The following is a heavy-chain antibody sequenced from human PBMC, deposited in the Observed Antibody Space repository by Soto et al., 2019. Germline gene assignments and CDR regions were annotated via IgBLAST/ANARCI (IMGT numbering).Heavy chain of an antibody. CDR3: AKDPVSTPYYYDSSGYVGYYFDY. J-gene: IGHJ4*02. Sequence: GGSLRLSCAASGFTFSSYAMSWVRQAPGKGLEWVSAISGSGGSTYYADSVKGRFTISRDNSKNTLYLQMNSLRAEDTAVYYCAKDPVSTPYYYDSSGYVGYYFDYWGQGTLVTVSS. CDR1: GFTFSSYA. V-gene: IGHV3-23*01. D-gene: IGHD3-22*01. CDR2: ISGSGGST.